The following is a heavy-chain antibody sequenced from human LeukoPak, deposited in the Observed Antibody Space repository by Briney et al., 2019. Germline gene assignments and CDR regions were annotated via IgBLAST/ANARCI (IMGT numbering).Heavy chain of an antibody. CDR3: ARELSETYYYDSSVCDAFDI. CDR1: GYTFTGYY. D-gene: IGHD3-22*01. Sequence: GASVKVSCKASGYTFTGYYMHWVRQAPGQGLEWMGWINPNSGGTNYAQKFQGRVTMTRDTSISTAYMELSRLRSDDTAVYYCARELSETYYYDSSVCDAFDIWGQGTMVTVSS. CDR2: INPNSGGT. V-gene: IGHV1-2*02. J-gene: IGHJ3*02.